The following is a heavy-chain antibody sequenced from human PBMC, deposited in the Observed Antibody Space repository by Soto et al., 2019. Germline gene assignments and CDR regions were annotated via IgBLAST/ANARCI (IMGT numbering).Heavy chain of an antibody. CDR2: IWHDGSYK. J-gene: IGHJ4*02. CDR1: GFTFSSSG. Sequence: QVQLVESGGGVVQPGRSLRLSCAASGFTFSSSGMHWVRQAPGKGLEWVAVIWHDGSYKYKTDSVKGRFTISRDNSKNTLYLQVNSLSAEDTAVYYCARGYWKYGYFDYWGQGTLVTVSS. D-gene: IGHD1-7*01. CDR3: ARGYWKYGYFDY. V-gene: IGHV3-33*01.